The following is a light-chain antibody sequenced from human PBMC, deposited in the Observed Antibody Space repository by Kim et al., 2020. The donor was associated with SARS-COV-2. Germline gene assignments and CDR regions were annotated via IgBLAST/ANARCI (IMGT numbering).Light chain of an antibody. CDR2: RTD. Sequence: NFVSWYQHLPGTAPKLLIYRTDQRPSGVPDRFSGSKSDTSASLAISGLRSEDEANYYCGTWDDSLNVVVFGGGTQLTVL. J-gene: IGLJ2*01. V-gene: IGLV1-47*01. CDR1: NF. CDR3: GTWDDSLNVVV.